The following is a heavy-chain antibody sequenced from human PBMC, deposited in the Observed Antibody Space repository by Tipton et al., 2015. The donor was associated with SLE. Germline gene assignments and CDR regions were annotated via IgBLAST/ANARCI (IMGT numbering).Heavy chain of an antibody. CDR1: GGSINSHY. D-gene: IGHD5-24*01. J-gene: IGHJ2*01. V-gene: IGHV4-59*11. Sequence: TLSLTCSVSGGSINSHYWSWIRQPPGKGLEWIGYIYYSGRTDYNPSLKNRVTISVDTSKHQFSLKLRSVTAADTALYYCARVADVYNTNWYCDLWGRGTLVTVSS. CDR3: ARVADVYNTNWYCDL. CDR2: IYYSGRT.